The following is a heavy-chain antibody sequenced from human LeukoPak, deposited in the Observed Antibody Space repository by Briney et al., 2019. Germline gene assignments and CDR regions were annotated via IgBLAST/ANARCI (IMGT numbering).Heavy chain of an antibody. Sequence: GGSLRLSCAASGFTFSDHYMDWVRQAPGKGLEWVGRTKNKVKSYTTECAASVTGRFSISRDDSKNLLFLQMNTLKPEDTAVYYCLAWIEGVGYWGQGTLVTVSS. V-gene: IGHV3-72*01. J-gene: IGHJ4*02. CDR2: TKNKVKSYTT. CDR1: GFTFSDHY. CDR3: LAWIEGVGY. D-gene: IGHD5-12*01.